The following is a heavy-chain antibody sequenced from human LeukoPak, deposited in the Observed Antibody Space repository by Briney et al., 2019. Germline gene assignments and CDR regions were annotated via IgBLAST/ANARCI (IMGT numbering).Heavy chain of an antibody. D-gene: IGHD3-10*01. CDR2: IYYSGST. CDR3: ARQKVRGVIITRKYYFDY. V-gene: IGHV4-39*01. Sequence: PSETLSLTCTVSGGSISSSSYYWGWIRQPPGKGLKWIGSIYYSGSTYYNPSLKSRVTISVDTSKNQFSLKLSSVTAADTAVYYCARQKVRGVIITRKYYFDYWGQGTLVTVSS. CDR1: GGSISSSSYY. J-gene: IGHJ4*02.